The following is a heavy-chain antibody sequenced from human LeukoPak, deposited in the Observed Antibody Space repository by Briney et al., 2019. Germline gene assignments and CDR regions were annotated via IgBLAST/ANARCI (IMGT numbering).Heavy chain of an antibody. CDR1: GDSISGSSYY. V-gene: IGHV4-39*01. J-gene: IGHJ4*02. CDR3: ARQLDTSGDYAGFFDS. Sequence: SETLSLTCAVSGDSISGSSYYWAWIRQPPGEGLEWIASIYYTGNAFYNWSLKSRTTILVDTSKNQFSLEVDSVTATDTAVYYCARQLDTSGDYAGFFDSWGQGALVTVSS. D-gene: IGHD3-9*01. CDR2: IYYTGNA.